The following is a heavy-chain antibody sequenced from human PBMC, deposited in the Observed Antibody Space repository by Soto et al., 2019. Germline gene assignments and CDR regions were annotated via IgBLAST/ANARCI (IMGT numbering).Heavy chain of an antibody. D-gene: IGHD6-19*01. CDR3: ARVYPGIAVAGYDAFDI. J-gene: IGHJ3*02. CDR2: IYYSGST. V-gene: IGHV4-59*01. CDR1: GGSISSYY. Sequence: LSLTCTVSGGSISSYYWSWIRQPPGKGLEWIGYIYYSGSTNYTPSLKSRVTISVDTSKNQFSLKLSSVTAADTAVYYFARVYPGIAVAGYDAFDIWGQGTMVTVAS.